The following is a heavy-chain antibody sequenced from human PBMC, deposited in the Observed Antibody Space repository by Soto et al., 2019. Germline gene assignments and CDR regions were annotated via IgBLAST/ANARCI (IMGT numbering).Heavy chain of an antibody. CDR1: GFTFSSYA. Sequence: EVQLLESGGGLVQPGGSLRLSCAASGFTFSSYAMSWVRQAPGKGLWWVSAISGSGGSTYYAYSVKGRFTISRDNSKNTKYLQMNSLRAEDTAVYNCAKGGGLIPGVGTFDIWGQGTMVTVSS. J-gene: IGHJ3*02. V-gene: IGHV3-23*01. CDR3: AKGGGLIPGVGTFDI. D-gene: IGHD3-10*01. CDR2: ISGSGGST.